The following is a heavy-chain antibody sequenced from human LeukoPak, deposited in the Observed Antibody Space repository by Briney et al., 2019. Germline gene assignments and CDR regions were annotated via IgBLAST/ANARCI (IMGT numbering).Heavy chain of an antibody. CDR1: GFTVSNNY. CDR2: IYSGGST. J-gene: IGHJ6*02. Sequence: PGGSLRLSCAASGFTVSNNYLTWVRQAPGKGLEWVSVIYSGGSTYYADSVRGRFTISRDNSENTVYLQVNNLRAEDTAVYYCASGYSSFPDFYHGLDVWGQGTTVTVSS. V-gene: IGHV3-66*02. D-gene: IGHD6-19*01. CDR3: ASGYSSFPDFYHGLDV.